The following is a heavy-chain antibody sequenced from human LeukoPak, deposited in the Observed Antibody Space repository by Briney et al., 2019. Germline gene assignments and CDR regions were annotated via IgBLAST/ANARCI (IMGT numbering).Heavy chain of an antibody. V-gene: IGHV4-59*01. CDR3: ARAPRAGSGSYYKGFYYGMDV. J-gene: IGHJ6*02. CDR2: IYYSGST. Sequence: KPSETLSLTCTVSGGSISSYYWSWIRQPPGKGLEWIGYIYYSGSTNYNPSLKSRVTISVDTSKNQFSLKLSSVTAADTAVYYCARAPRAGSGSYYKGFYYGMDVWGQGTTVTVSS. CDR1: GGSISSYY. D-gene: IGHD3-10*01.